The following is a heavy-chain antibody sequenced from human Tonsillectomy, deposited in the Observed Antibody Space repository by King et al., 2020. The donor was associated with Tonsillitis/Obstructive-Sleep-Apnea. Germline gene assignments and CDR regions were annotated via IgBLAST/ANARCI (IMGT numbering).Heavy chain of an antibody. V-gene: IGHV4-34*01. CDR1: GGSFSGYY. CDR2: INHSGSA. Sequence: VQLQQWGAGLLKPSETLSLTCAVYGGSFSGYYWSWIRQPPGKGLEWIGEINHSGSANYNPFLKSRVTISVDTSKNQFSLKLSSVTAADTAVYYCARGRGVRTLDYWGQGTLVTVSS. J-gene: IGHJ4*02. D-gene: IGHD3-10*01. CDR3: ARGRGVRTLDY.